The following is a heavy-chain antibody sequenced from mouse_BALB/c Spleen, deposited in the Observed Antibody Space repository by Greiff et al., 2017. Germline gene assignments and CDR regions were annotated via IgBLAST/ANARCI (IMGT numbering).Heavy chain of an antibody. CDR2: ISYDGSN. V-gene: IGHV3-6*02. Sequence: VQLQQSGPGLVKPSQSLSLTCSVTGYSITSGYYWNWIRQFPGNTLEWMGYISYDGSNNYNPSLKNRISITRDTSKNQFFLKLNSVTTEDTATYYCADYYYGRGAWFAYWGQGTLVTVSA. CDR1: GYSITSGYY. CDR3: ADYYYGRGAWFAY. J-gene: IGHJ3*01. D-gene: IGHD1-1*01.